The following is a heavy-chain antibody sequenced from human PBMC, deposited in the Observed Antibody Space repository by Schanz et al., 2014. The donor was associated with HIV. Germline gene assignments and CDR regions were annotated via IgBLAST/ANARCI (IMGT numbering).Heavy chain of an antibody. D-gene: IGHD2-21*02. CDR1: GLTISSLG. CDR3: AREYCGGDCYSYGTYGMDV. J-gene: IGHJ6*02. V-gene: IGHV3-23*01. Sequence: EVQLLESGGGLVKPGGSLRLSCAASGLTISSLGMSWVRQAPGEGLEWVSGISEFGGSAWYADSVKGRFTISRDNSKNTLFLQMNSLRAEDTAVYYCAREYCGGDCYSYGTYGMDVWGQGTTVTVSS. CDR2: ISEFGGSA.